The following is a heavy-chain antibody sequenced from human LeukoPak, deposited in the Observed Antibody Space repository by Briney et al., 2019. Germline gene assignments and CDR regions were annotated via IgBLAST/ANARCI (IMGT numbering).Heavy chain of an antibody. J-gene: IGHJ4*02. CDR2: INHSGST. D-gene: IGHD3-9*01. CDR3: ARGSLRSFDWLPHFDY. Sequence: PSETLSLTCAVYGGSFSGYYWSWIRQPPGKGLEWIGEINHSGSTNYNPSLKSRVTISVDTSKNQFSLKLSSVTAADTAVYYCARGSLRSFDWLPHFDYWGQGTLVTVSS. CDR1: GGSFSGYY. V-gene: IGHV4-34*01.